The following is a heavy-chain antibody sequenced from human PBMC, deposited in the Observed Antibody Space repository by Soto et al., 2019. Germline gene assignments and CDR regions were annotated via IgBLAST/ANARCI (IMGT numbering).Heavy chain of an antibody. J-gene: IGHJ4*02. CDR2: ISVYNGNT. V-gene: IGHV1-18*01. D-gene: IGHD3-10*01. CDR1: GYSFTTYA. Sequence: GASVKVSCKASGYSFTTYAISWVRQAPGQGLEWMGWISVYNGNTNYAQNLQGRVTMTRDTSTNTAYMELRSLRSDDTAVYYCGRDHVIGDIPNRVEYWGQGTLVTVSS. CDR3: GRDHVIGDIPNRVEY.